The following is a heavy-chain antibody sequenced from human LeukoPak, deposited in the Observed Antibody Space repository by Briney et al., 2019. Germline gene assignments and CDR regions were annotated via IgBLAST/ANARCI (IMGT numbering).Heavy chain of an antibody. V-gene: IGHV3-21*01. CDR3: ARDQGRQRLVRLPYYYYYMDV. CDR1: GFTFSSYS. J-gene: IGHJ6*03. CDR2: ISSSSSYI. Sequence: RSGGSLRLSCAASGFTFSSYSMNWVRQAPGKGLEWVSSISSSSSYIYYADSVKGRFTISRDNAKNSLYLQMNSLRAEDTAVYYCARDQGRQRLVRLPYYYYYMDVWGKGTTVTVSS. D-gene: IGHD6-13*01.